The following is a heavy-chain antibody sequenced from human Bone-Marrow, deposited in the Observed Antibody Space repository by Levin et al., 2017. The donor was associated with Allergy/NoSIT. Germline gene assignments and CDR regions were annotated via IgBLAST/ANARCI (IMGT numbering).Heavy chain of an antibody. CDR1: GFTFTNYA. D-gene: IGHD6-13*01. J-gene: IGHJ3*02. V-gene: IGHV3-30-3*01. CDR3: ARGDRVTAAGTYTCRI. Sequence: GGSLRLSCAASGFTFTNYAMHWVRQAPGKGLEWVAVISYDGSNKYYADSVKGRFTISRDDSKNTLCLQMNSLRAEDTAVYYCARGDRVTAAGTYTCRIWGRGTMVTVSS. CDR2: ISYDGSNK.